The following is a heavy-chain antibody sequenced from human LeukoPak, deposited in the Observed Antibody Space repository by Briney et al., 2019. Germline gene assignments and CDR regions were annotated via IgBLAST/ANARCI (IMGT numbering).Heavy chain of an antibody. CDR2: ISAYNGNT. CDR1: GYTFTSYG. J-gene: IGHJ3*02. CDR3: ASSDAGAAANDAFDI. D-gene: IGHD2-2*01. V-gene: IGHV1-18*01. Sequence: ASVKVSCKASGYTFTSYGISWVRQAPGQGLEWMGWISAYNGNTNYAQKLQGRVTMTTDTSTSTAYMELRSLRSDDTAVYYCASSDAGAAANDAFDIWGQGTMVTVSS.